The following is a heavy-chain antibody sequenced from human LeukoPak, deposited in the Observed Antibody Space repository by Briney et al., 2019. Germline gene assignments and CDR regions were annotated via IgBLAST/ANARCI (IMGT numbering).Heavy chain of an antibody. CDR3: ARQSRGLAVAGLDY. D-gene: IGHD6-19*01. J-gene: IGHJ4*02. CDR1: GGSISSYY. Sequence: SETLSLTCTVSGGSISSYYWAWIQQPPGKGLDWIGYIYYNGSTNYNPSLKTRVTISVDTSKNLFSLKLNSVTAADTAVYYCARQSRGLAVAGLDYWGQGTLVTVSS. CDR2: IYYNGST. V-gene: IGHV4-59*08.